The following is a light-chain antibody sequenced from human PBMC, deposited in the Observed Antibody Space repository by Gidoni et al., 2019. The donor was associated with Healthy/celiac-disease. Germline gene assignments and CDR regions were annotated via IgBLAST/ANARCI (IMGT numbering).Light chain of an antibody. CDR3: CSYAGSERV. Sequence: QSALSQPASVSVSSGQSITISCPGTSSDVGSYNLVSWYQKHPGKAPKLMIYEGSKRPSGVSKRFSGSKSGNTASRTISGLQAEDEAEYYCCSYAGSERVFGTGTKVTVL. CDR1: SSDVGSYNL. CDR2: EGS. V-gene: IGLV2-23*01. J-gene: IGLJ1*01.